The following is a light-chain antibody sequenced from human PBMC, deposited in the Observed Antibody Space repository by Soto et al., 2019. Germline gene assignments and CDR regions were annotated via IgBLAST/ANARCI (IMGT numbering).Light chain of an antibody. CDR3: QQYNAWPPWT. CDR1: QSVSTS. V-gene: IGKV3-15*01. J-gene: IGKJ1*01. CDR2: GAS. Sequence: EIVMPQSPATLSVSPGEIATVSCRASQSVSTSLAWYQQKPGQAPRLLIYGASTRATGIPTRFSGSGSGTEFTLTISSLQSEDFAVYSCQQYNAWPPWTFGQGTKVEIK.